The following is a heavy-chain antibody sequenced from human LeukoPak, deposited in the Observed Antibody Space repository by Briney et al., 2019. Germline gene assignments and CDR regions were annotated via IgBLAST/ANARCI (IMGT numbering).Heavy chain of an antibody. D-gene: IGHD3-22*01. CDR1: GFTFSSYA. CDR2: ISYDGSNK. V-gene: IGHV3-30-3*01. J-gene: IGHJ3*02. Sequence: GGSLRLSCAASGFTFSSYAMHWVRQAPGKGLEWVAVISYDGSNKYYADSVKGRFTISRDNSKNTLYLQMNSLRAEDTAVYYCAKEDGVYYYDSSGTLVAFDIWGQGTMVTVSS. CDR3: AKEDGVYYYDSSGTLVAFDI.